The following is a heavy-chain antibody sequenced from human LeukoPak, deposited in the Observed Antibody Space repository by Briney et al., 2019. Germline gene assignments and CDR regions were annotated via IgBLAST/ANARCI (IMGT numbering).Heavy chain of an antibody. D-gene: IGHD3-10*02. CDR1: GFTFDDYD. CDR3: AKVTDNYSCSVFDY. V-gene: IGHV3-9*01. J-gene: IGHJ4*02. Sequence: SLRLSCAASGFTFDDYDMQWVRQATGKGLEWVSGISWNGGSIGYADSVKGRFTISRDNAKNSLYLQMNSLRAEDTALYCCAKVTDNYSCSVFDYWGQGTLVTVSS. CDR2: ISWNGGSI.